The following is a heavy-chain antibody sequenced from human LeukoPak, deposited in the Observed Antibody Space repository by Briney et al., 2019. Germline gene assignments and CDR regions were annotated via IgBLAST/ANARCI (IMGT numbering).Heavy chain of an antibody. CDR2: IYYTGMS. CDR1: DGSISSYF. CDR3: ARHGRMVIMSKFSTGIDQ. Sequence: PSETLPLTCTVPDGSISSYFWSWIRQPPGKGLEWIGYIYYTGMSNSKPSLKSRVTISMDTSKNQFSLQLSSVTAADTAIYYCARHGRMVIMSKFSTGIDQWGQGTLVTVSS. V-gene: IGHV4-59*08. D-gene: IGHD2-8*01. J-gene: IGHJ4*02.